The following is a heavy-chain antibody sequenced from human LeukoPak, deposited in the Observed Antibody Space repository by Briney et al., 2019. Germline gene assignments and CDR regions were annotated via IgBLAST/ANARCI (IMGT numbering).Heavy chain of an antibody. V-gene: IGHV3-7*01. CDR1: GSTSSRNF. Sequence: GGSLRLSCAVSGSTSSRNFMSWVRQTPERGLEWVANIDQDGSEKNYVDSVKGRFTISRDNAKNSLFLQMNSLRAEDTAIYYCASGAGWESGYWGQGTLVTVSS. J-gene: IGHJ4*02. CDR2: IDQDGSEK. CDR3: ASGAGWESGY. D-gene: IGHD1-26*01.